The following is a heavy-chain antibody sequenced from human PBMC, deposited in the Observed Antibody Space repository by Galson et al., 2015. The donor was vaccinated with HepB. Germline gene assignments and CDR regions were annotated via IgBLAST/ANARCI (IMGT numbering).Heavy chain of an antibody. Sequence: SLRLSCAASGFTFSNYWMYWVRQAPGRGLVWVSDINTDGSIIRYADSVKGRFTISRDNAKKILYLEMNSLRGEDTAAYYCARMLPVAGTVYWGQGIVVTVSS. V-gene: IGHV3-74*01. J-gene: IGHJ4*02. CDR1: GFTFSNYW. D-gene: IGHD6-19*01. CDR3: ARMLPVAGTVY. CDR2: INTDGSII.